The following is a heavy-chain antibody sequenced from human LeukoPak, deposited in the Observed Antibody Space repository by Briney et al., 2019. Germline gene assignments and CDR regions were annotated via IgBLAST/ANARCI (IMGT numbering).Heavy chain of an antibody. CDR2: INPSGGSA. Sequence: ASVKVSCKASGYTFTGYYMHWVRQAPGQGLEWMGIINPSGGSASYAQKFQGRVTMTRDTSTSTVYMELSSLRSEDTAVYYCARDREVTAPQYYFDYWGQGTLVTVSS. D-gene: IGHD2-21*02. V-gene: IGHV1-46*01. CDR3: ARDREVTAPQYYFDY. J-gene: IGHJ4*02. CDR1: GYTFTGYY.